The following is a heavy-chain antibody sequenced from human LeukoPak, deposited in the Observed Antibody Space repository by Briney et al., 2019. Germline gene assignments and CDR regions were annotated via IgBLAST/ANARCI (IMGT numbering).Heavy chain of an antibody. CDR3: ARWKYYYYYMDV. CDR2: ISSSGSTI. J-gene: IGHJ6*03. Sequence: GGSLRLSCAASGFTFSSYEMNWVRQAPGKGLEWVSYISSSGSTIYYADSVKGRFTIYRDNAKNSLYLQTNSLRAEDTAVYYCARWKYYYYYMDVWGKGTTVTVSS. CDR1: GFTFSSYE. V-gene: IGHV3-48*03. D-gene: IGHD1-1*01.